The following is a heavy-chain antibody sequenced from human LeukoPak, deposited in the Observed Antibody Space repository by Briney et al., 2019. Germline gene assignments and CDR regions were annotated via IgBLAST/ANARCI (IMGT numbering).Heavy chain of an antibody. J-gene: IGHJ4*02. CDR3: AEALRPYGSGSSPY. CDR1: GFTFSSYA. D-gene: IGHD3-10*01. Sequence: GGSLRLSCAASGFTFSSYAMSWVRQAPGKGLEWVSAISGSGGSTYYADSVKGRFTISRDNSKNTLYLQMNSLRAEDTAVYYCAEALRPYGSGSSPYWGQGTLVTVSS. CDR2: ISGSGGST. V-gene: IGHV3-23*01.